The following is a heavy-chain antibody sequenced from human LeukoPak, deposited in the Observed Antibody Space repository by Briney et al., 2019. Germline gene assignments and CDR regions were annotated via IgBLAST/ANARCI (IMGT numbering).Heavy chain of an antibody. CDR3: ARHEEEDGYNAKTFDY. CDR2: TYYSRNT. CDR1: GGSISSSTNF. V-gene: IGHV4-39*01. D-gene: IGHD5-24*01. Sequence: SETLSLTCTVSGGSISSSTNFWGWVRQAPGRGLEWNASTYYSRNTYYNPSLKSRVTIFVDTSKNQFSLKLSSVTAADTAVYYCARHEEEDGYNAKTFDYWGQGTLVTVSS. J-gene: IGHJ4*02.